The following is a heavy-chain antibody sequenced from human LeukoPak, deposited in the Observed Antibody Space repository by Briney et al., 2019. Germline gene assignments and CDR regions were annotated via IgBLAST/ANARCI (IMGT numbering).Heavy chain of an antibody. V-gene: IGHV3-30*19. CDR2: ILYDGSNK. J-gene: IGHJ4*02. Sequence: PGRSLRLSCAASGFTFSSYGMHWVRQAPGKGLEWVSVILYDGSNKNYADSVKGRFTISRDNSKNTMYLQMNSLRAEDTAVYYCATELIRSGELLSGDYWGRGTLVTVSS. CDR3: ATELIRSGELLSGDY. D-gene: IGHD3-10*01. CDR1: GFTFSSYG.